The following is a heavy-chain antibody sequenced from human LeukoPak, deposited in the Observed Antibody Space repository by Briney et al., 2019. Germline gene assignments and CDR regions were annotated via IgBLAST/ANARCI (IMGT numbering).Heavy chain of an antibody. CDR2: IYHSGST. Sequence: SETLSLTCTVSGGSISSSSYYWGWIRQPPGKGLEWIGSIYHSGSTNYNPSLKSRVTISVDTSKNQFSLKLSSVTAADTAVYYCARESYSGSYFDYWGQGTLVTVSS. V-gene: IGHV4-39*07. J-gene: IGHJ4*02. D-gene: IGHD1-26*01. CDR1: GGSISSSSYY. CDR3: ARESYSGSYFDY.